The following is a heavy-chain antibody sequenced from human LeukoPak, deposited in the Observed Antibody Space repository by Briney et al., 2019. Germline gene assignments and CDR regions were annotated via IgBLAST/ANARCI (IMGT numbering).Heavy chain of an antibody. V-gene: IGHV1-46*01. CDR3: ARGWTHSSGYYSVGVFHY. CDR1: GYTFTSYY. CDR2: INPSGGST. Sequence: SSVKVSCKASGYTFTSYYMHWLGQAPGQAREWMGVINPSGGSTSYAQKFQGRVTMTREMSTSTVYMELSSLRSEDTAVYYCARGWTHSSGYYSVGVFHYWGQGTLVTVSS. D-gene: IGHD3-22*01. J-gene: IGHJ4*02.